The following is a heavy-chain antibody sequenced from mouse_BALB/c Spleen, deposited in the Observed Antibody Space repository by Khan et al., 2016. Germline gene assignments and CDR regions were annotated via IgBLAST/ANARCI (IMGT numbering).Heavy chain of an antibody. Sequence: LVESGGGLVQPGGSRKLSCAASGFTFSSFGIHWVRQAPEKGLAWVAYISSGSSTIYYEDTVKGRFTISRDNPKNTLFLQMTSLRCEDTAMYYCARAGSGRYDGAMDYWGQGTSVTVSS. CDR2: ISSGSSTI. CDR3: ARAGSGRYDGAMDY. D-gene: IGHD2-14*01. CDR1: GFTFSSFG. J-gene: IGHJ4*01. V-gene: IGHV5-17*02.